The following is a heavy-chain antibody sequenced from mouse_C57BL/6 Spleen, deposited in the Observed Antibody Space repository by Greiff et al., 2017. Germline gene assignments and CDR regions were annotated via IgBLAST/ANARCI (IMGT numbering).Heavy chain of an antibody. CDR2: IYPGSGST. CDR1: GYTFTSYW. Sequence: VQLQQSGAELVKPGASVKMSCKASGYTFTSYWITWVKQRPGQGLEWIGDIYPGSGSTNYNEKFKSKATLTVDTSSSTAYMQLSSLTSEDSAVYYCARMGYGPYYAMDYWGQGTSVTVSS. CDR3: ARMGYGPYYAMDY. V-gene: IGHV1-55*01. D-gene: IGHD2-10*02. J-gene: IGHJ4*01.